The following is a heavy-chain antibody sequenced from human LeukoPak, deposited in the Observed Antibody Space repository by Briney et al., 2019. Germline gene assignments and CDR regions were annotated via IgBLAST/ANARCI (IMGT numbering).Heavy chain of an antibody. V-gene: IGHV4-39*07. CDR3: AREDAEQMDNSFDI. D-gene: IGHD5-24*01. CDR1: GDSISRSSDY. Sequence: SETLSLTCTVSGDSISRSSDYWGWIRQPPGKGPEWIGSVYYIGSTFYNPSLKSRLTISIDTSKNQFSLKLRSVTAADTAVYYCAREDAEQMDNSFDIWGQGTIVTVSS. CDR2: VYYIGST. J-gene: IGHJ3*02.